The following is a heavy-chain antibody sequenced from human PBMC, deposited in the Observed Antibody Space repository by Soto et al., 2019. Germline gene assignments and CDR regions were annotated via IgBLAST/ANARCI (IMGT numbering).Heavy chain of an antibody. V-gene: IGHV3-23*01. D-gene: IGHD3-3*01. Sequence: GGSLRLSCAASGFTFSSYAMSWVRQAPGKGLEWVSAISGSGGSTYYADSVKGRFTISRDNSRNTLYLQMNSLRAEDTAVYYCAKVSFLEWLPTNWFVPWCQATLVTRSS. CDR2: ISGSGGST. J-gene: IGHJ5*02. CDR1: GFTFSSYA. CDR3: AKVSFLEWLPTNWFVP.